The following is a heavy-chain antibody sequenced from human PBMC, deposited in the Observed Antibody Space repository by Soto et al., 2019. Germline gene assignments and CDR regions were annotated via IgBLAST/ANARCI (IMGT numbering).Heavy chain of an antibody. V-gene: IGHV1-18*04. J-gene: IGHJ4*02. CDR1: GYTFSSFG. Sequence: VELVQSGAEVKKPGASVRVSCKASGYTFSSFGLSWVRQAPGQGPEWMGWISPETGKTEYSHKFQGRVTMTTDTSTRTLFLHLGSLTSADTAVYYCTRDLFFISTSTVTTDAFWGQGTLVTVSS. CDR3: TRDLFFISTSTVTTDAF. CDR2: ISPETGKT. D-gene: IGHD4-17*01.